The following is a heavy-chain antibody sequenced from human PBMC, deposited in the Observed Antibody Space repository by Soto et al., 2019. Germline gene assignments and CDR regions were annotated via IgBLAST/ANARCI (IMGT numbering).Heavy chain of an antibody. V-gene: IGHV4-4*07. Sequence: QVQLQESGPGLVKPSETLSLTCTVSGGSISSYYWSWIRQPAGKGLEWIGRIYTSGSTNYNPSLKRRVTMSVDTSKNQFSLKLSSVTAADTAVYYCARDKGPFIAAAGHWFDPWGQGTLVTVSS. D-gene: IGHD6-13*01. CDR1: GGSISSYY. CDR3: ARDKGPFIAAAGHWFDP. J-gene: IGHJ5*02. CDR2: IYTSGST.